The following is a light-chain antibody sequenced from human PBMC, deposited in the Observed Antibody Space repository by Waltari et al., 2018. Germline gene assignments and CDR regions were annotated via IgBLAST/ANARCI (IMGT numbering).Light chain of an antibody. Sequence: EIILTQSPGTLSLTPGERATLPCRASQYVNSTYLAWYQQRPGQPPRLLIYGASSRATGVPDRFSGSGSGTDFTLTISRLEPEDFAVYFCQQYGSAFSFGGRTRVEIK. J-gene: IGKJ4*01. V-gene: IGKV3-20*01. CDR2: GAS. CDR1: QYVNSTY. CDR3: QQYGSAFS.